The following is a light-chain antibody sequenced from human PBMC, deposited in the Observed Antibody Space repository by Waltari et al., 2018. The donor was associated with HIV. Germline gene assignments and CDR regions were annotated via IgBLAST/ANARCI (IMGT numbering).Light chain of an antibody. CDR2: GVS. V-gene: IGKV1-39*01. CDR3: QQTYSVSIT. J-gene: IGKJ5*01. Sequence: QLTQSPSSLSASLGDKVTLTCRASQNIKTLLNWYQMRTGNAPRLLIYGVSGLPAGVPSRFAGGGSGSDFTLTINNLQPEDFASYFCQQTYSVSITFGPGTRVEI. CDR1: QNIKTL.